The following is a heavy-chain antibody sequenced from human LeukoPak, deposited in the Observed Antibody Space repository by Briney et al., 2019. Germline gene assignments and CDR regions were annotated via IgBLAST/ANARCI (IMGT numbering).Heavy chain of an antibody. CDR2: IYHSGST. D-gene: IGHD4-23*01. J-gene: IGHJ4*02. V-gene: IGHV4-30-2*01. CDR3: ASPVTANSDFDY. Sequence: SQTLSLTCTVSGGPITSGGYYWSWIRQPPGKGLEWIGYIYHSGSTYYNPSLKSRITISVDRSKNQFSLKLSSVTAADTAVYYCASPVTANSDFDYWGQGTLVTVSS. CDR1: GGPITSGGYY.